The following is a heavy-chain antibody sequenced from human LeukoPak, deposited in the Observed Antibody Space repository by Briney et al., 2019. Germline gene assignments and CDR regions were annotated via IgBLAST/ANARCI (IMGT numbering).Heavy chain of an antibody. CDR1: GYTFTSYD. Sequence: ASVKVSCKASGYTFTSYDINWVRQATGQGLEWMGWMNPNSGNTGYAQKFQGRVTMTRNTSISTAYMELSSLRSEDTAVYYCAIKFNSGSYRQHAFDIWGQGTMVTVSS. D-gene: IGHD1-26*01. CDR3: AIKFNSGSYRQHAFDI. V-gene: IGHV1-8*01. J-gene: IGHJ3*02. CDR2: MNPNSGNT.